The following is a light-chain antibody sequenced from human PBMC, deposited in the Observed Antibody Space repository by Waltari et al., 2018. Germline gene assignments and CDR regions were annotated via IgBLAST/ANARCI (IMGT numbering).Light chain of an antibody. CDR3: QQRSNWPWT. V-gene: IGKV3-11*01. J-gene: IGKJ1*01. CDR2: VAS. Sequence: EIVLTQSPATLSLSPGERATLPCRASQSVSSYLAWYQQKPGQATRLLIYVASNRATGIPARFSGSGSGTDFNLTISSLEPEDFAVYYCQQRSNWPWTFGQGTKVEIK. CDR1: QSVSSY.